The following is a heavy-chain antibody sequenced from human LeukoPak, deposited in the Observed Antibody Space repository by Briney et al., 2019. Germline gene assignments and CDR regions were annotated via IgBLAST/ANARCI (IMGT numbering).Heavy chain of an antibody. CDR2: INPSGGRT. Sequence: ASVKVSGKASGYTFTSYYMHWVRQAPGQGLEWMGIINPSGGRTSYAQKSQGRVTMTSDTSTSTVYMELSSLRSEDTAVYYCARYIVGATTALDYWGQGTLVTVSS. D-gene: IGHD1-26*01. CDR3: ARYIVGATTALDY. V-gene: IGHV1-46*01. CDR1: GYTFTSYY. J-gene: IGHJ4*02.